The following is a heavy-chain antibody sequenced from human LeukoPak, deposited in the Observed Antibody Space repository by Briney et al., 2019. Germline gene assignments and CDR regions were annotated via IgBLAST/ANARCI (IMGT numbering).Heavy chain of an antibody. V-gene: IGHV3-21*01. CDR3: ASNYDSSGYYGLDY. J-gene: IGHJ4*01. CDR1: GFTFSSYS. CDR2: ISSSSSYI. D-gene: IGHD3-22*01. Sequence: GGSLRLSCAASGFTFSSYSMNWVRQAPGKGLEWVSSISSSSSYIYYADSVKGRFTISRDNAKDSLYLQMNSLRAEDTAVYYCASNYDSSGYYGLDYWGHGTLVTVTS.